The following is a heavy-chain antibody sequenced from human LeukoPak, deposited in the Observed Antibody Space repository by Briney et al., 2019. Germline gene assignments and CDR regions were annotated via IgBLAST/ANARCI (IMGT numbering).Heavy chain of an antibody. CDR3: ARRQCTSSSCYSFDY. V-gene: IGHV1-18*01. CDR2: ISSYNGNT. D-gene: IGHD3-22*01. J-gene: IGHJ4*02. CDR1: GYTFTSYD. Sequence: ASVKVSCKASGYTFTSYDIDWVRQAPGQGLEWMGWISSYNGNTNYAEKFQGRPTMTTDTSTSTAYMELRSLRSDDTAVYYCARRQCTSSSCYSFDYWGQGTLVTVSS.